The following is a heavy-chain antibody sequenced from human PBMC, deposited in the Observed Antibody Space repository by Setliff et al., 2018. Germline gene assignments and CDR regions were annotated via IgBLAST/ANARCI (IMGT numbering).Heavy chain of an antibody. Sequence: PGESLKISCKGSGYSFTSYWIGWVRQMPGKGLEWMGIMYPGDSDTRYSPSFQGQVTISADKSISTAYLQWSSLRSEDTAVYYCARRVRIAVLHLYYFEYWGQGTLVTVSS. D-gene: IGHD6-19*01. CDR3: ARRVRIAVLHLYYFEY. CDR1: GYSFTSYW. CDR2: MYPGDSDT. V-gene: IGHV5-51*01. J-gene: IGHJ4*02.